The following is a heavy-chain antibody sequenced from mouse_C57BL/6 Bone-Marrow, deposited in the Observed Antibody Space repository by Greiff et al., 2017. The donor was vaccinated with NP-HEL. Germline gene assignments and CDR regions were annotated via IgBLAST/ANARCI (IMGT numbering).Heavy chain of an antibody. CDR2: IHPNSGST. CDR3: ARGATVVAPHAMDY. D-gene: IGHD1-1*01. CDR1: GYTFTSYW. Sequence: QVQLQQSGAELVKPGASVKLSCKASGYTFTSYWMHWVKQRPGQGLEWIGMIHPNSGSTNYNEKFKSKATLTVDKSSSTAYMQLSSLTSEDSAVYYCARGATVVAPHAMDYWGQGTSVTVSS. J-gene: IGHJ4*01. V-gene: IGHV1-64*01.